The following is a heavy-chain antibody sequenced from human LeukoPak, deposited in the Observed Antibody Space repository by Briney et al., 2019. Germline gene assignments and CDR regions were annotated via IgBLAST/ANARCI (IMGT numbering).Heavy chain of an antibody. V-gene: IGHV3-23*01. J-gene: IGHJ5*02. D-gene: IGHD6-13*01. CDR3: AKDSSSWSGGWFDP. CDR1: GFTFSNYG. CDR2: ISGSGGST. Sequence: GGSLRLSCAASGFTFSNYGMHWVRQAPGKGLEWVSAISGSGGSTYYADSVKGRFTTSRDNSKNTLYLQMNSLRAEDTAVYYCAKDSSSWSGGWFDPWGQGTLVTVSS.